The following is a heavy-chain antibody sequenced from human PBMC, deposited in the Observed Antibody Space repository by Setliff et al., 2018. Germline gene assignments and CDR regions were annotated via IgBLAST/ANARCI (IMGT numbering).Heavy chain of an antibody. D-gene: IGHD5-12*01. CDR2: IAPYNGNT. CDR3: TRGPGPWVVVAMPFDC. Sequence: ASVKVSCKTSGYNFITFGIAWVRQAPGQGLEWLGWIAPYNGNTDYAQKFQGRVTMTTDTSTNTAHMELRSLTSADTAIYYCTRGPGPWVVVAMPFDCWGQGTLVTGSS. V-gene: IGHV1-18*01. CDR1: GYNFITFG. J-gene: IGHJ4*02.